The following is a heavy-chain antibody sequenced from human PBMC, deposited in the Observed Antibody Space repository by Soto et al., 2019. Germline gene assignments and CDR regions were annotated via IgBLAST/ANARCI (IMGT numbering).Heavy chain of an antibody. Sequence: QVQLVESGGGVVQPGRSLRLSCAASGFTFNKYGMFWVRQAPGKGLEWVAVISYDGSKKYYADSMKGRFTISRDNSENTLYLQMNSLRAEDTALYYCARGTVALYYYDSGIYSPYVLDIWGQGTMVVVSS. CDR1: GFTFNKYG. CDR2: ISYDGSKK. V-gene: IGHV3-30*03. D-gene: IGHD3-10*01. CDR3: ARGTVALYYYDSGIYSPYVLDI. J-gene: IGHJ3*02.